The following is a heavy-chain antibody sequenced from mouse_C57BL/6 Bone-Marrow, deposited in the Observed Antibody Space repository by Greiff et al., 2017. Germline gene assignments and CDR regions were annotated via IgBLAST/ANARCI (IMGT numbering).Heavy chain of an antibody. D-gene: IGHD1-1*01. CDR2: ISYDGSN. J-gene: IGHJ2*01. CDR3: ATVVATGYFDY. CDR1: GYSITSGYY. V-gene: IGHV3-6*01. Sequence: EVQRVESGPGLVKPSQSLSLTCSVTGYSITSGYYWNWFRQFPGNKLEWMGYISYDGSNNYNPSPKNRISITRDTSKNQFFLKLNSVATEDTATYYCATVVATGYFDYWGQGTTLTVSS.